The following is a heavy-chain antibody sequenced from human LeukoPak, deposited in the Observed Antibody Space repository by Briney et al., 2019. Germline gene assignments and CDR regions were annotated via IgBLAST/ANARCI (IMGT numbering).Heavy chain of an antibody. CDR2: ISWNSGNI. Sequence: GGSLRLSCAASGFTFDDYAMHWVRQAPGKGLEWVSSISWNSGNIGYADSVKGRFTISRDNAKNSLYLQMNSLRTEDTALYYCTKSDRGWYGSIDYWGQGTLVTVAS. CDR3: TKSDRGWYGSIDY. V-gene: IGHV3-9*01. CDR1: GFTFDDYA. D-gene: IGHD6-19*01. J-gene: IGHJ4*02.